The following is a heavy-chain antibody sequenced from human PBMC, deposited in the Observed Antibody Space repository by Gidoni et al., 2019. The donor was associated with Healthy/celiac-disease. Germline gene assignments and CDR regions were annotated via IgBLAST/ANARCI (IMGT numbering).Heavy chain of an antibody. Sequence: EVQLVESGGGLVQPGGSLKLSCAASGFTFSGSAMPWVRQASGKGLEWVGSIRSKANSYATAYAASVKGRFTISRDDSKNTAYLQMNSLKTEDTAVYYCTRRASLAAFDIWGQGTMVTVSS. V-gene: IGHV3-73*02. CDR1: GFTFSGSA. D-gene: IGHD3-16*02. CDR2: IRSKANSYAT. CDR3: TRRASLAAFDI. J-gene: IGHJ3*02.